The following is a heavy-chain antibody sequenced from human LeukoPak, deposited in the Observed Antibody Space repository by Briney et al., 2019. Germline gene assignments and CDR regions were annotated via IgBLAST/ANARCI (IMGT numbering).Heavy chain of an antibody. V-gene: IGHV3-48*03. J-gene: IGHJ4*02. CDR2: ISSSGSTI. CDR3: ARGLYYYDSSGYSLPN. CDR1: GFTFSSYE. Sequence: GGSLRLSCAASGFTFSSYEMNWVRQAPGKGLEWVSYISSSGSTIYYADSVKGRFTISRDNAKNSLYLQMNSLRAEDTAVYYCARGLYYYDSSGYSLPNWGQGTLVTVSS. D-gene: IGHD3-22*01.